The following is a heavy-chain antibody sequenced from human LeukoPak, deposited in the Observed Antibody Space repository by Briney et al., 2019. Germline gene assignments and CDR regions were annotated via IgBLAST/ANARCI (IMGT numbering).Heavy chain of an antibody. Sequence: GGSLRLSCAASGFIFNDAWMSWVRQAPGRGLEWVGRIKSKSDGATTHYGAPVKGRFTISRDDSKNMLYLQMNSLKTEDTAVYYCTTNPDPDWGQGTLVAVSS. CDR2: IKSKSDGATT. CDR3: TTNPDPD. CDR1: GFIFNDAW. V-gene: IGHV3-15*01. J-gene: IGHJ4*02.